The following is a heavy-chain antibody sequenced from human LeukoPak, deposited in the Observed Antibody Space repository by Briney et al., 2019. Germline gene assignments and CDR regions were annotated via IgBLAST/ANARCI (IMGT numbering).Heavy chain of an antibody. CDR2: IIPILGIA. CDR3: AREDGEWELRVSWFDP. V-gene: IGHV1-69*04. CDR1: RGTFSSYA. Sequence: SVKVSCKASRGTFSSYAISWVRRAPGQGLEWMGRIIPILGIANYAQKFQGRVTITADKSTSTAYMELSSLRSEDTAVYYCAREDGEWELRVSWFDPWGQGTLVTVSS. J-gene: IGHJ5*02. D-gene: IGHD1-26*01.